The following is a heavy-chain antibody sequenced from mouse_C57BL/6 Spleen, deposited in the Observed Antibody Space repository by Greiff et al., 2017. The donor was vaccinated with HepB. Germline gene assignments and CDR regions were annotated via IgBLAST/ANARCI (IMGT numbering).Heavy chain of an antibody. CDR1: GYTFTDYY. CDR2: INPNNDGT. CDR3: ARSGEGTVVRYWYFDV. Sequence: EVQLQQSGPELVKPGASVKISCKASGYTFTDYYMNWVKQSHGKSLEWIGDINPNNDGTSYNQKFKGKATLTVDKSSSTAYMELRSLTSEDSAVYYCARSGEGTVVRYWYFDVWGTGTTVTVSS. D-gene: IGHD1-1*01. J-gene: IGHJ1*03. V-gene: IGHV1-26*01.